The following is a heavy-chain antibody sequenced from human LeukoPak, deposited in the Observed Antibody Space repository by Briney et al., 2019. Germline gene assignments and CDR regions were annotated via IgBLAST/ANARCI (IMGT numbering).Heavy chain of an antibody. CDR1: GFSFSSYW. V-gene: IGHV3-7*01. D-gene: IGHD3-3*01. J-gene: IGHJ5*02. Sequence: PGGSLRLSCAASGFSFSSYWMSWVRQAPGKGLEWVANIKQDGSEKYYVDSVKGRFTISRDNAKNSLYLQMNSLRAEDTAVYYCAGSGYSKKRLNCFDPWGQGTLVTVSS. CDR2: IKQDGSEK. CDR3: AGSGYSKKRLNCFDP.